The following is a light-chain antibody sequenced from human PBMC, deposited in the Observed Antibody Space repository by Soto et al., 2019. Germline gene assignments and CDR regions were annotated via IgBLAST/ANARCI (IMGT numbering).Light chain of an antibody. V-gene: IGLV2-14*01. J-gene: IGLJ1*01. CDR2: EVT. CDR1: SSDVGTYNY. Sequence: QSVLAQPASVSGSPGQSITISCTGTSSDVGTYNYVSWYQQLPGKAPKLMIFEVTYRPSGISNRFSGSKSGNTASLTISGLQAEDEADYYCASYTSDTSLYVFGTGTKVTV. CDR3: ASYTSDTSLYV.